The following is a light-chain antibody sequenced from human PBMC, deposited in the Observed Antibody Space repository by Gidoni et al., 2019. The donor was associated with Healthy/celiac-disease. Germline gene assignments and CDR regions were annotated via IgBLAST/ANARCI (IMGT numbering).Light chain of an antibody. CDR3: QQYNNWLLT. Sequence: EIVMTQSPATLSVSPGERATLPCRASQRVSSNLAWYQQKPGQAPRLLICGATTRATGIPATFSGRGSGKEFTLTISSLQSEDFAVYYCQQYNNWLLTFGGGTKVEIK. J-gene: IGKJ4*01. CDR2: GAT. V-gene: IGKV3-15*01. CDR1: QRVSSN.